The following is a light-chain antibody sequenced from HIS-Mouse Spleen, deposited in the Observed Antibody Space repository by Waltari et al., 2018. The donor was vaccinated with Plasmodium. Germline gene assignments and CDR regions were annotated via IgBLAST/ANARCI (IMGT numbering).Light chain of an antibody. CDR1: KLGDKY. CDR3: SSYTSSSTLNYV. CDR2: QDS. J-gene: IGLJ1*01. Sequence: SYELTQPPSVSVSPGQTASITCSGDKLGDKYACWYPQKPGQSPVLVIYQDSKRPSGIPERFSGSNSGNTATLTISGLQAEDEADYYCSSYTSSSTLNYVFGTGTKVTVL. V-gene: IGLV3-1*01.